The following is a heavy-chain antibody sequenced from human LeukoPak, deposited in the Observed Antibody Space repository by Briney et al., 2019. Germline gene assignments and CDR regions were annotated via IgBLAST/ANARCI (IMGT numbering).Heavy chain of an antibody. Sequence: QLGGSLRLSCAASGFTFSNYAMNWVRQAPGKGLEWVAVIYWDGSNEYYADSVKGRFTISRDNSKNTLYLQMNSLRAEDTAVYYCAKSYCSSTSCPGQYYDFWSGYWGYYYYGMDVWGQGTTVTVSS. D-gene: IGHD3-3*01. V-gene: IGHV3-33*06. CDR2: IYWDGSNE. CDR3: AKSYCSSTSCPGQYYDFWSGYWGYYYYGMDV. J-gene: IGHJ6*02. CDR1: GFTFSNYA.